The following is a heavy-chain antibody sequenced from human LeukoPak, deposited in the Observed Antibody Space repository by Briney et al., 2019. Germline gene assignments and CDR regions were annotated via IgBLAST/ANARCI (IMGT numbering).Heavy chain of an antibody. CDR2: IGVDGSKK. CDR1: GFTFINHG. J-gene: IGHJ2*01. Sequence: GRSLRVSCAASGFTFINHGFHWVRQAPGKGLEWVALIGVDGSKKYYADSLKGRNTSSRDNSRNTLDLQMSRLRVADTAVYYCLVVLVPAAVWQFDLWGRGTLVTVSS. D-gene: IGHD2-2*01. V-gene: IGHV3-33*03. CDR3: LVVLVPAAVWQFDL.